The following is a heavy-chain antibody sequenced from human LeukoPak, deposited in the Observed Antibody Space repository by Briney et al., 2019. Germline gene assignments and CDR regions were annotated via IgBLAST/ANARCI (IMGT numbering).Heavy chain of an antibody. D-gene: IGHD2-2*01. CDR2: IKQDGSEK. CDR3: ARDLWVVPAARAFDI. CDR1: GFTFSTYA. Sequence: GGSLRLSCAASGFTFSTYAMSWVRQAPGKGLEWVANIKQDGSEKFYVDSVKGRFTISRDNAKNSLYLQMNSLRAEDTAVYYCARDLWVVPAARAFDIWGQGTMVTVSS. J-gene: IGHJ3*02. V-gene: IGHV3-7*01.